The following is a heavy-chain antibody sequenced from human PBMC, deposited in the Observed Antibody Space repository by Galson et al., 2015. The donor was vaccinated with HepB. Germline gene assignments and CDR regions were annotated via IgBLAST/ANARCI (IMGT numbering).Heavy chain of an antibody. J-gene: IGHJ4*02. Sequence: PALVNPTQTLTLTCTFSGFSLRTSGVGVGWIRQPTGKALEWLALIYWDDDKRYSPSLKSRLTITKDTSKNQVVLTKTNMDPVDTATYYCAHIISSGHIDPNRFDYWGQRTLVTVSS. CDR3: AHIISSGHIDPNRFDY. CDR1: GFSLRTSGVG. V-gene: IGHV2-5*02. D-gene: IGHD3-22*01. CDR2: IYWDDDK.